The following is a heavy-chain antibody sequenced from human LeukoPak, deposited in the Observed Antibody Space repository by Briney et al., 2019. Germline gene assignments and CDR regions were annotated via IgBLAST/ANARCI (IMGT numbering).Heavy chain of an antibody. Sequence: GGSLRLSCAASGFTLDDYAMHWVRQPPGKGLEWVSGISWNSETLGYADSVKGRFTIHRDNAKNSLYLQMNSPRADDTALYYCAKGSGITLVRDLDYWGQGTLVTVSS. CDR2: ISWNSETL. J-gene: IGHJ4*02. V-gene: IGHV3-9*01. D-gene: IGHD3-10*01. CDR3: AKGSGITLVRDLDY. CDR1: GFTLDDYA.